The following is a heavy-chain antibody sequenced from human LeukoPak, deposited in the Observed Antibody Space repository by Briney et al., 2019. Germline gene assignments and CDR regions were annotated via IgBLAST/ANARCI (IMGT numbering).Heavy chain of an antibody. CDR1: GFTFSNYE. J-gene: IGHJ4*02. V-gene: IGHV3-48*03. CDR2: ISSGAGTT. D-gene: IGHD3-22*01. Sequence: PGGSLRLSCVASGFTFSNYEMNWVRQAPGKGLEWVSYISSGAGTTRYADSVKGRFTISRDNAKNSLYLQMNNLRAEDTAVYYCAREEAVVIPFDYWGQGTLVTVSS. CDR3: AREEAVVIPFDY.